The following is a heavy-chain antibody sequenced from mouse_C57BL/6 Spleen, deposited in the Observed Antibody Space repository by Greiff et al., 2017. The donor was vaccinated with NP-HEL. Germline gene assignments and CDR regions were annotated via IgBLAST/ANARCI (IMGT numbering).Heavy chain of an antibody. CDR2: ISSGGDYI. J-gene: IGHJ2*01. CDR1: GFTFSSYA. CDR3: TRDRGSYYFDY. V-gene: IGHV5-9-1*02. D-gene: IGHD3-1*01. Sequence: EVHLVESGEGLVKPGGSLKLSCAASGFTFSSYAMSWVRQTPEKRLEWVAYISSGGDYIYYADTVKGRFTISRDNARNTLYLQMSSPKSEDTAMYYCTRDRGSYYFDYWGQGTTLTVSS.